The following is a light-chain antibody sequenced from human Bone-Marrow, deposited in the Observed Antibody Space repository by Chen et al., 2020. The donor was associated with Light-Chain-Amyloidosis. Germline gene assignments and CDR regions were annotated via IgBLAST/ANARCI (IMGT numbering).Light chain of an antibody. CDR2: EVT. Sequence: QSALTQPPSVSGSPGQSVTISCTGSSSDVGGYNYVSWYQHHPGKAPKLMIYEVTKRPSGVPDRFSGSKSGTTASLTVSGLQAEDAADYYCASYAGTSLYVFGSGTKVTVL. V-gene: IGLV2-8*01. J-gene: IGLJ1*01. CDR3: ASYAGTSLYV. CDR1: SSDVGGYNY.